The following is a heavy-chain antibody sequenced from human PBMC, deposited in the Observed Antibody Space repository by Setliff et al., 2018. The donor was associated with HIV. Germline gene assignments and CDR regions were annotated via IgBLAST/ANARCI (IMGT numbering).Heavy chain of an antibody. Sequence: GESLKISCKGSGTSFTNYWIGWVRQLPGKGLEWMGIIYPRDSDTRYSPSFEGQVTMSADKSINTAYLQWNSLKASDTAMYYCARQPTDTSGYNNWFDSWGQGTLVTVSS. J-gene: IGHJ5*01. CDR3: ARQPTDTSGYNNWFDS. CDR2: IYPRDSDT. D-gene: IGHD3-3*01. V-gene: IGHV5-51*01. CDR1: GTSFTNYW.